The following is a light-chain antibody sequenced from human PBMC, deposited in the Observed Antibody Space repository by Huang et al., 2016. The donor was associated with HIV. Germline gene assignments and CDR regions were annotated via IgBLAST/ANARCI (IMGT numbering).Light chain of an antibody. Sequence: DIVLTQSPDSLAVSLGERATINCISSRRILYHSNNKNYLAWHQQKPGQSPKLLIYWASTRESGFPDRFSGSGSETDFTLTISSLQAEDVAVYFCQQYYTTPGTFGPGTTVHIK. CDR3: QQYYTTPGT. V-gene: IGKV4-1*01. CDR1: RRILYHSNNKNY. J-gene: IGKJ3*01. CDR2: WAS.